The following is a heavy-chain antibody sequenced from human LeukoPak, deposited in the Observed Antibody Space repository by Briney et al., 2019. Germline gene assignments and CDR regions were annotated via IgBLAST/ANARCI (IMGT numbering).Heavy chain of an antibody. CDR3: ARGVRIAVAGYIDY. Sequence: GGSLRLSCAASGFTFSSYAMSWVRQAPGKGLEWVSGISGSGGSTYYADSVKGRFTISRDNSKNTLYLQMNSLRAEDTAVYYCARGVRIAVAGYIDYWGQGTLVTVSS. D-gene: IGHD6-19*01. CDR2: ISGSGGST. V-gene: IGHV3-23*01. J-gene: IGHJ4*02. CDR1: GFTFSSYA.